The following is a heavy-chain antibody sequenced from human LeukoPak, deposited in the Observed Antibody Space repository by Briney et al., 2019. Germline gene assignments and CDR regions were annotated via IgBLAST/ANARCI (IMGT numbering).Heavy chain of an antibody. Sequence: ASVKVSCKASGYTFTSYGISWVRQAPGQGLEWMGWISAYNGNTNYAQKLQGRVTMTTDTSTSTAYMELRSLRSDDTAVYYCAREVYYYDSSGYEPYYYGMDVWGQGTTVTVSS. CDR2: ISAYNGNT. CDR3: AREVYYYDSSGYEPYYYGMDV. D-gene: IGHD3-22*01. J-gene: IGHJ6*02. CDR1: GYTFTSYG. V-gene: IGHV1-18*04.